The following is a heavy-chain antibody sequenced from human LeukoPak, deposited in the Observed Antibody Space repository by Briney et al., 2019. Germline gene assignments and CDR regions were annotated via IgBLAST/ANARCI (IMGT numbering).Heavy chain of an antibody. D-gene: IGHD3-22*01. Sequence: SETLSLTCTVSGGSISSSSYYWGWIRQPPGKGLEWIGSIYYSGSTYYNPSLKSRVTISVDTSKNQFSLKLSSVTAADTAVYYCARGIYYYDRAFDYWGQGTLVTVSS. CDR3: ARGIYYYDRAFDY. CDR1: GGSISSSSYY. CDR2: IYYSGST. J-gene: IGHJ4*02. V-gene: IGHV4-39*07.